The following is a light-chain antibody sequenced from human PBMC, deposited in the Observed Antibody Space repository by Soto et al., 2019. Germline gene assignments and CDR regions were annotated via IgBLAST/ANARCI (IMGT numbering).Light chain of an antibody. J-gene: IGKJ1*01. CDR1: QSVGSNY. Sequence: EIVLTQSPGTLSLSPWERATLSCRASQSVGSNYLAWYQQNPGQAPRLLIYGASTRATGIPDRFSGSGSGTDFTLTISRLEPEDFAVYYCQQYGSSRWTFGQGTKVDIK. CDR2: GAS. V-gene: IGKV3-20*01. CDR3: QQYGSSRWT.